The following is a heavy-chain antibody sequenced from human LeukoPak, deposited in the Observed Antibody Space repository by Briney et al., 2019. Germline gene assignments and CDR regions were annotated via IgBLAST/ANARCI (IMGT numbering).Heavy chain of an antibody. CDR3: TILYGFWSGQPSDY. CDR2: IKSKTHGGTA. J-gene: IGHJ4*02. V-gene: IGHV3-15*01. CDR1: GFIFTNAW. Sequence: GGSLRLSCAASGFIFTNAWMTWVRQAPGKGLEWVGRIKSKTHGGTADSAAPVKGRFTISRDDSKNTLYLQMNSLKTEDTAMYYCTILYGFWSGQPSDYWGQGTLVTVSS. D-gene: IGHD3-3*01.